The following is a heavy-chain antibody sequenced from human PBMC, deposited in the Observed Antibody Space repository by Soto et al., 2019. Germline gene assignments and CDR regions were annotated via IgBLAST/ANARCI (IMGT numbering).Heavy chain of an antibody. J-gene: IGHJ5*02. CDR3: ARQLPVGATSWFDP. CDR1: GGSINSDDSF. CDR2: LYYGGST. V-gene: IGHV4-39*01. D-gene: IGHD1-26*01. Sequence: SETLSLTCTVSGGSINSDDSFWGWVRQSPGKGLEWIGSLYYGGSTFYNPSLKCRVTISLDTSKNQFSLRLTSVTAADTAIYYCARQLPVGATSWFDPWGQGTLVTVSS.